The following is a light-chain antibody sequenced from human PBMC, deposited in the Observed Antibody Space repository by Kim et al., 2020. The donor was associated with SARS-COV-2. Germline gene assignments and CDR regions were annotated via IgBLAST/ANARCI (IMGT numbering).Light chain of an antibody. CDR1: QGMRDY. V-gene: IGKV1-16*01. J-gene: IGKJ4*01. Sequence: ASVGDSVTITCRASQGMRDYLAWFQQKPGEAPKSLIFSASNVHHGVPSRFSGSGSGTDFTLTISSLQPEDFATYYCQQYNIYPLTVGGRTKVDIK. CDR2: SAS. CDR3: QQYNIYPLT.